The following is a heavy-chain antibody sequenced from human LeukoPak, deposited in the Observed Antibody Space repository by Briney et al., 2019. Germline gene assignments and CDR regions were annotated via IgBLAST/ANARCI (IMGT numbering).Heavy chain of an antibody. V-gene: IGHV3-48*01. CDR3: ASGYYDSSGYYQRGGYYYYYMDV. J-gene: IGHJ6*03. CDR1: GFTFNNHN. Sequence: GGSLRLSCVASGFTFNNHNMDWVRQAPGKGLEWISYISGSGDAIFYADSVQGRFNISRDNAKNSVYLQMNSLRAEDTAVYYCASGYYDSSGYYQRGGYYYYYMDVWGKGTTVTVSS. D-gene: IGHD3-22*01. CDR2: ISGSGDAI.